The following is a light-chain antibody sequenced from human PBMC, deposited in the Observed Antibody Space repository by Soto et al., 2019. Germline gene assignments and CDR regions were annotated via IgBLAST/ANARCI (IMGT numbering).Light chain of an antibody. V-gene: IGLV2-11*01. J-gene: IGLJ2*01. Sequence: QSALTQPRSVSGSPGQSVTISCTGTSSDVGAYDYVSWYQQHPGKAPQLMIYDVSKRPSGVPDRFSGSKSGNTASLTISGLQAEDEADYYCCSYAGSFTLVLGGGTQLTVL. CDR3: CSYAGSFTLV. CDR2: DVS. CDR1: SSDVGAYDY.